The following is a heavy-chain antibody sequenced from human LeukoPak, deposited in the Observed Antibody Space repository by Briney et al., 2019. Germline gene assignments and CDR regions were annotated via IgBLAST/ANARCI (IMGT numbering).Heavy chain of an antibody. CDR1: GGSISSRSYY. D-gene: IGHD1-26*01. CDR3: ARVSSPYSGSYEAKTLFDI. Sequence: SETLSLTCTVSGGSISSRSYYWGWIRQPPGKGLEWCGSIYQSGSTYYNPSLKSRVTRSVDTSKNPSCVKLSSVTAAATAVYYCARVSSPYSGSYEAKTLFDIWGQGTMVTVSS. J-gene: IGHJ3*02. CDR2: IYQSGST. V-gene: IGHV4-39*07.